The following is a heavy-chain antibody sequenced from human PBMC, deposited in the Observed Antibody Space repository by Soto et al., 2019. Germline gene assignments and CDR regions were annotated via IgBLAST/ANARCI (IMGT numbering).Heavy chain of an antibody. CDR2: IYYTGST. Sequence: QVQLQESGPGLVKPSETLSLTCTVSGGSINSYYWSWIRQPPGKGLEWIGQIYYTGSTNYNPSLKSRVTISVDRSKNLFSLRLSSVTAADTAVYSCARAKTTLYNWFDPWGQGNLVTVSS. CDR3: ARAKTTLYNWFDP. V-gene: IGHV4-59*08. CDR1: GGSINSYY. J-gene: IGHJ5*02. D-gene: IGHD1-7*01.